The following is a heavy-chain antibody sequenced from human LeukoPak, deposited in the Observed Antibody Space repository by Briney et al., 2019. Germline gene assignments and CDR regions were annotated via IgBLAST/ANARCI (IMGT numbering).Heavy chain of an antibody. CDR2: ISYDGSNK. CDR1: GFTFSSYG. V-gene: IGHV3-30*03. J-gene: IGHJ5*02. CDR3: TTDEPRIAART. D-gene: IGHD6-13*01. Sequence: PGRSLRLSCAASGFTFSSYGMHWVRQAPGKGLEWVAVISYDGSNKYYADSVKGRFTISRDNSKNTLYLQMNSLKTEDTAVYYCTTDEPRIAARTWGQGTLVTVSS.